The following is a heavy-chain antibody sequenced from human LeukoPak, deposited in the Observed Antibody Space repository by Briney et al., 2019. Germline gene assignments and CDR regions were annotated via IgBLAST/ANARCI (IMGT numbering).Heavy chain of an antibody. CDR3: ARGRVRYFDWLRSYYFDY. CDR2: ISSSSSYT. D-gene: IGHD3-9*01. V-gene: IGHV3-11*05. CDR1: GFTFSDYY. J-gene: IGHJ4*02. Sequence: GGSLILSCAASGFTFSDYYMSWIRQAPGKGLEWVSYISSSSSYTNYADSVKGRFTISRDNAKTSLYLQMNSLRAEDTAVYYCARGRVRYFDWLRSYYFDYWGQGTLVTVSS.